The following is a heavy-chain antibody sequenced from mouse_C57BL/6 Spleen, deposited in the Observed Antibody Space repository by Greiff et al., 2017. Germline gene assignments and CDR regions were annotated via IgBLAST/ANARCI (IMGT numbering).Heavy chain of an antibody. CDR1: GYTFTSYW. CDR3: ARFYGSSSRGYFDV. D-gene: IGHD1-1*01. V-gene: IGHV1-52*01. CDR2: IDPSDSET. J-gene: IGHJ1*03. Sequence: QVQLQQPGAELVRPGSSVKLSCKASGYTFTSYWMHWVKQRPIQGLEWIGNIDPSDSETHYNQKFKDKVTLTVDKSSSTAYMQLSSLTSEDSAVYYCARFYGSSSRGYFDVWGTGTTVTVSS.